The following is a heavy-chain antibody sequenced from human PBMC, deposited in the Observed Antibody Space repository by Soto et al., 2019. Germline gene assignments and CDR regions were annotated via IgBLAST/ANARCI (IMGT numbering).Heavy chain of an antibody. D-gene: IGHD3-3*01. V-gene: IGHV3-21*01. CDR1: GFTFSRYS. Sequence: GGSLRLSCAASGFTFSRYSMNWVRQAPGKGLEWVSSIASSSSHIYYADSVKGRFTISRDNAENSLYLQMNSLRADDTAVYFCAREGYDFCFDYWGQGTLVTVSS. J-gene: IGHJ4*02. CDR3: AREGYDFCFDY. CDR2: IASSSSHI.